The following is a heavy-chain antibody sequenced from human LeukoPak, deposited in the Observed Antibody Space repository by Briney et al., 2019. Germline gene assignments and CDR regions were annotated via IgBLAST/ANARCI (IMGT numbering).Heavy chain of an antibody. CDR1: RYSISSGYY. J-gene: IGHJ4*02. Sequence: SETLSLTCSVSRYSISSGYYWAWIRQPPGKGLEWIGSIYHSGSAYYNASLKSRVTISVDTSKNQFSLELPSVTAADTAVYYCARQTGSGLFILPGGQGTLVTVSS. CDR3: ARQTGSGLFILP. CDR2: IYHSGSA. D-gene: IGHD3/OR15-3a*01. V-gene: IGHV4-38-2*02.